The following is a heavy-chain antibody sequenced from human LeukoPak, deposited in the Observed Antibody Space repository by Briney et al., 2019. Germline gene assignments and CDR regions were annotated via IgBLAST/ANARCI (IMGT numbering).Heavy chain of an antibody. V-gene: IGHV1-2*02. Sequence: ASVKVSCKASGYTFTGYYMHWVRQAPGQGLECMGWINPNSGGTNYAQKFQGRVTMTRDTSISTAYMELSRLRSDDTAVYYCARGHDSSGYPDADYWGQGTLVTVSS. CDR3: ARGHDSSGYPDADY. CDR2: INPNSGGT. D-gene: IGHD3-22*01. J-gene: IGHJ4*02. CDR1: GYTFTGYY.